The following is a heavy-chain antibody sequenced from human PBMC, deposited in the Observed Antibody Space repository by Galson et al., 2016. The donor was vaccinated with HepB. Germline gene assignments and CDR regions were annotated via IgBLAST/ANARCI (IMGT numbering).Heavy chain of an antibody. CDR1: GFTFSSYW. V-gene: IGHV3-74*01. CDR2: INSDGSST. Sequence: SLRLSCAASGFTFSSYWMDWVRQAPGKGLVWVPRINSDGSSTSYADSVKGRFTISRDNAKNTLYLQMNSLRAEDTAVYYCARDGGITGTTDWFDPWGQGTLVTVPS. J-gene: IGHJ5*02. CDR3: ARDGGITGTTDWFDP. D-gene: IGHD1-7*01.